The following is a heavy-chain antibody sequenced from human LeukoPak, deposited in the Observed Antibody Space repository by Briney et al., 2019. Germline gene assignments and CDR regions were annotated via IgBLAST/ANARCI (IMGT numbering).Heavy chain of an antibody. V-gene: IGHV3-30-3*01. J-gene: IGHJ4*02. Sequence: GGSLRLSCAASGFTFSSYAMHWVRQAPGKGLEWVAVISYDGSNKYYADSVKGRFTISRDNSKNTLYLQMNSLRAEDTAVYYCARPAYCGGDCPSDYWGQGTLVTVSS. CDR2: ISYDGSNK. CDR3: ARPAYCGGDCPSDY. D-gene: IGHD2-21*02. CDR1: GFTFSSYA.